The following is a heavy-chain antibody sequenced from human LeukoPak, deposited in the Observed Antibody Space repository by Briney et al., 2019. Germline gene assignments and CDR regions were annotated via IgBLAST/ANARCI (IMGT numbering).Heavy chain of an antibody. CDR2: INAAAGST. J-gene: IGHJ4*02. Sequence: GSLRLSCAASGFTFSSYAMSWVRQAPGKGLEWVSTINAAAGSTYYADSVKGRFTISRDNSKNTLYLQMSSLRVEDTAVYYCAKDWGYASGTYYTLWGQGTLVTVSS. V-gene: IGHV3-23*01. CDR3: AKDWGYASGTYYTL. D-gene: IGHD3-10*01. CDR1: GFTFSSYA.